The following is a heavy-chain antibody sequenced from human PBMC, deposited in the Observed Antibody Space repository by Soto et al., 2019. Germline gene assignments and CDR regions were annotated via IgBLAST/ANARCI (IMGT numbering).Heavy chain of an antibody. D-gene: IGHD3-3*01. CDR3: ARHGEAIFGVVIYFDY. J-gene: IGHJ4*02. CDR1: GGSISSSSYY. Sequence: QLQLQESGPGLVKPSETLSLTCTVSGGSISSSSYYWGWIRQPPGKGLEWIGSIYYSGSTYYNPSLKSRVTLSGDTFKNPFSLKLSSLTAADTAVDYCARHGEAIFGVVIYFDYWGQGTLVTVSS. V-gene: IGHV4-39*01. CDR2: IYYSGST.